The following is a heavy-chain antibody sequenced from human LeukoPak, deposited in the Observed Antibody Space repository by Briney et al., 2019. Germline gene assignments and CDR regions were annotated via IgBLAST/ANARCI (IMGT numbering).Heavy chain of an antibody. CDR3: ARRWGTYDILTGYYRDQDAFGI. D-gene: IGHD3-9*01. Sequence: GESLKISCKGSGYSFTSYWIGWVRQMPGKGLEWMGIIYPDDSDISYRPSFQGQVTISVDKSISTAYLQWSSLKASDTAMYYCARRWGTYDILTGYYRDQDAFGIWGQGTMVTVSS. V-gene: IGHV5-51*01. CDR2: IYPDDSDI. J-gene: IGHJ3*02. CDR1: GYSFTSYW.